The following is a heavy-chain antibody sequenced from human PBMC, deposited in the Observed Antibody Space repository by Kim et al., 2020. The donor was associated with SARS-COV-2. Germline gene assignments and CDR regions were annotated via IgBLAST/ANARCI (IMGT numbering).Heavy chain of an antibody. CDR1: GGTFSSYA. CDR3: ARSMYYYDSSGYPLDY. D-gene: IGHD3-22*01. J-gene: IGHJ4*02. V-gene: IGHV1-69*13. Sequence: SVKVSCKASGGTFSSYAISWVRQAPGQGLEWMGGIIPIFGTANYAQKFQGRVTITADESTSTAYMELSSLRSEDTAVYYCARSMYYYDSSGYPLDYWGQGTLVTVSS. CDR2: IIPIFGTA.